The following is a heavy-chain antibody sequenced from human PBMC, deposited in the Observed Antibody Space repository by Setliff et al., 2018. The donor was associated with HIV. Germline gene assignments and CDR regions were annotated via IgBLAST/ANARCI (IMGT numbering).Heavy chain of an antibody. CDR1: GGSISSHY. D-gene: IGHD6-13*01. Sequence: PSETLSLTCTVSGGSISSHYWTWIRQPPGKGLEWIGYIYYSGSTNYNPSLKSRLTISVDTSKNQFSLKLSSVTAADTAVYYCARAPRYSSSWYGDYYYYMDVWGKGTMVTVSS. CDR2: IYYSGST. J-gene: IGHJ6*03. V-gene: IGHV4-59*11. CDR3: ARAPRYSSSWYGDYYYYMDV.